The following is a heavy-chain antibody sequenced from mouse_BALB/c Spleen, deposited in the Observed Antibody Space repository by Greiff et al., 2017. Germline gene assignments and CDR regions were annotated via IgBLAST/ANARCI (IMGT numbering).Heavy chain of an antibody. CDR1: GYTFTSYW. V-gene: IGHV1-69*02. Sequence: VQLQQPGAELVKPGASVKLSCKASGYTFTSYWMHWVKQRPGQGLEWIGEIDPSDSYTNYNQKFKGKATLTVDKSSSTAYMQLSSLTSEDSAVYYCARMTCFDVWGAGTTVTVSA. CDR2: IDPSDSYT. J-gene: IGHJ1*01. CDR3: ARMTCFDV.